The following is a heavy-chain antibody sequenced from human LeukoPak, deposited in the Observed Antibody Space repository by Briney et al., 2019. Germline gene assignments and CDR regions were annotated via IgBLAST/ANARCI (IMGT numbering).Heavy chain of an antibody. D-gene: IGHD3-10*01. CDR3: ARGWFGEFYPYYFDY. V-gene: IGHV3-21*01. CDR2: ISSSSSYI. Sequence: GGSLRLSCAASGFTFSSYSMNWVRQAPGKGLEWVSSISSSSSYIYYAASVKGVFTISRDNAKNSLYLQMNSLRAEDTAVYYCARGWFGEFYPYYFDYWGQGTLVTVSS. CDR1: GFTFSSYS. J-gene: IGHJ4*02.